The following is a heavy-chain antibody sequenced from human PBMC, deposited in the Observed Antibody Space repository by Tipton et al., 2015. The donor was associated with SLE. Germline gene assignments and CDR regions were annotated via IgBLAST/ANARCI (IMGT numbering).Heavy chain of an antibody. D-gene: IGHD3-16*01. Sequence: GSLRLSCAASASTVSNNYMSWVRQAQGKGLEWVSVIYGGCSTYYAASVKGRFTISRDNSKNTLYLQMNSLRAEDTAVYYCARGLWAVMGTFDIWGHGTMVTVSS. CDR1: ASTVSNNY. CDR3: ARGLWAVMGTFDI. J-gene: IGHJ3*02. V-gene: IGHV3-66*02. CDR2: IYGGCST.